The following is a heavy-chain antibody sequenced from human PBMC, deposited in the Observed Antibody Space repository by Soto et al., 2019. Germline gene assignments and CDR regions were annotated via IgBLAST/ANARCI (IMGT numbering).Heavy chain of an antibody. D-gene: IGHD2-8*01. J-gene: IGHJ6*02. CDR2: ISGYNGDT. Sequence: QGQLVQSGPEVKKPGASVKVSCKASGYTFSRYGISWVRQAPGQGLEWMGWISGYNGDTIYAQKVQGRVTMPIATSTYTAYMELRSLTSDDTTIYYCAKNGPPPYSYSGMDVWGQGTTVTVSS. CDR1: GYTFSRYG. CDR3: AKNGPPPYSYSGMDV. V-gene: IGHV1-18*01.